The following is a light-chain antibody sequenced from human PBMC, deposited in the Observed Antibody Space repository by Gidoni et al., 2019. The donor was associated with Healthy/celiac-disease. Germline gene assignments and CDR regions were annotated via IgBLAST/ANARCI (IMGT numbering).Light chain of an antibody. Sequence: DIQMTQSPSSLSASVGDRVTITCRASQSISSYLNWYQQKPGKAPKLLIYAASSLQRGVPSRFSGSGSGTDFTLTISSLQPEDFATYYCQQSYSTPLFGGGTKVEIK. V-gene: IGKV1-39*01. CDR2: AAS. CDR1: QSISSY. J-gene: IGKJ4*01. CDR3: QQSYSTPL.